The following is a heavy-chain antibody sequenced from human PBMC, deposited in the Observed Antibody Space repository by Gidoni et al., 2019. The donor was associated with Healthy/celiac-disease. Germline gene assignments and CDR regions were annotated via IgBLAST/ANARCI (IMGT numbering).Heavy chain of an antibody. Sequence: QVQLQESGPGLVKPSQTLSLTCTFSGGSISSGGYYWSWIRQHPGKGLEWIGYIYYSGSTYYNPSLKSRVTISVDTSKNQFSLKLSSVTAADTAVYYCARGRCSGGSCYAPFDYWGQGTLVTVSS. CDR3: ARGRCSGGSCYAPFDY. V-gene: IGHV4-31*03. CDR1: GGSISSGGYY. D-gene: IGHD2-15*01. J-gene: IGHJ4*02. CDR2: IYYSGST.